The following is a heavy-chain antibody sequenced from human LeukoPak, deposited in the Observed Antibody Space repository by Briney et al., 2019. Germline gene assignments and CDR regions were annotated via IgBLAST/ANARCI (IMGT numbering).Heavy chain of an antibody. V-gene: IGHV4-34*01. CDR1: GGSFSGYY. D-gene: IGHD3-22*01. CDR2: INHSGST. CDR3: ARRYYYDSSGYPFYYYYYGMDV. J-gene: IGHJ6*02. Sequence: SETLSLTCAVCGGSFSGYYWSWIRQPPGKGLEWIGEINHSGSTNYNPSLKSRVTISVDTSKNQFSLKLSSVTAADTAVYYCARRYYYDSSGYPFYYYYYGMDVWGQGTTVTVSS.